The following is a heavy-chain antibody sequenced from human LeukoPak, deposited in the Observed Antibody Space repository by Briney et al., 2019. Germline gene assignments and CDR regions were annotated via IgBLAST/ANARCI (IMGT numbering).Heavy chain of an antibody. CDR2: IFGSGGST. V-gene: IGHV3-23*01. J-gene: IGHJ4*02. Sequence: GGSLRLSCAASGFTFSSYAMYWVRQAPGKGLEWVSGIFGSGGSTHYADSVKGRFTISRDNSKNTVYLQMNSLRAEDTAVYYCAKTTTGYSSGRYPGWPVDYWGQGTLVTVCS. CDR1: GFTFSSYA. CDR3: AKTTTGYSSGRYPGWPVDY. D-gene: IGHD6-19*01.